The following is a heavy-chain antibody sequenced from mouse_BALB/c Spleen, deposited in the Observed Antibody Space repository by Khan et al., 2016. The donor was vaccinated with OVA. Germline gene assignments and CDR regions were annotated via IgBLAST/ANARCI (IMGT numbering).Heavy chain of an antibody. CDR2: IYPGNGYT. J-gene: IGHJ2*01. V-gene: IGHV1S134*01. CDR1: GSTFTSYG. Sequence: EVQLVESGAELGRPGSSVKLSCKTSGSTFTSYGIKWVKQRPGQGLEWIGYIYPGNGYTEYNERFQGKAILTSDTSSSTAYMQLISLTSEDSAMYFCTTAYYRYYFDYWGQGTILTVSS. CDR3: TTAYYRYYFDY. D-gene: IGHD2-14*01.